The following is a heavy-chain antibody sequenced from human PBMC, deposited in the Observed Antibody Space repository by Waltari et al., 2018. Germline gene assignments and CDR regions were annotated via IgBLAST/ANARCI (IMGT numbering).Heavy chain of an antibody. Sequence: QVQLVQSGAEVKKPGASVKVSCKASGYTFTGYYMHWVRQAPGQGLEWMGGNNPNRGGTTYEQKFQGRVTMTRDTSISTAYMEQSRLRSDDTAVYYCARQYDSSGYYYAWGQGTLVTVSS. CDR1: GYTFTGYY. J-gene: IGHJ5*02. V-gene: IGHV1-2*02. CDR2: NNPNRGGT. CDR3: ARQYDSSGYYYA. D-gene: IGHD3-22*01.